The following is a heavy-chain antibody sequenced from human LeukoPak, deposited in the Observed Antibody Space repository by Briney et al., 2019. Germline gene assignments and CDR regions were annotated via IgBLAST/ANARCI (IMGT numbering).Heavy chain of an antibody. D-gene: IGHD3-3*01. J-gene: IGHJ4*02. V-gene: IGHV4-34*01. CDR3: ASFGRITIFGVVIPHYFDY. Sequence: PSETLSLTCAVYGGSFSGYYWSWIRQPPGKGLEWIGEINHSGSTDYNPSLKSRVTISGDTSKNQFSLKLSSVTAADTAVYYCASFGRITIFGVVIPHYFDYWGQGTLVTVSS. CDR2: INHSGST. CDR1: GGSFSGYY.